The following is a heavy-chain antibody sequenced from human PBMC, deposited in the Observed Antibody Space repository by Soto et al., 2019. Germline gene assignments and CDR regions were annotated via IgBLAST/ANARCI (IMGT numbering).Heavy chain of an antibody. CDR1: GFSLSTSGMC. CDR3: AGTWYSGGYHRDGFDP. D-gene: IGHD1-26*01. Sequence: SGPTLVNPTQTLTLTCTFSGFSLSTSGMCVSWIRQPPGKALEWLALIDWDDDKYYSTSLKTRLTISKDTSKNQVVLTMTNMERGDTPTFYCAGTWYSGGYHRDGFDPWGKGPLVTVPS. CDR2: IDWDDDK. V-gene: IGHV2-70*01. J-gene: IGHJ5*02.